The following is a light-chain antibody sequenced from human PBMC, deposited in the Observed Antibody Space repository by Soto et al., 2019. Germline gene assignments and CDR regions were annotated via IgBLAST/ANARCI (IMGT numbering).Light chain of an antibody. CDR1: QSVSSN. Sequence: EIVMTQSPATLSVSPGERATLSCRASQSVSSNLAWYQQKPGQAPRLLIYGASTRATGIPARFSGSGSGTEFTLTISSLQSEDIATYYCQQYDNLPRLGQGTRLEIK. CDR3: QQYDNLPR. V-gene: IGKV3-15*01. CDR2: GAS. J-gene: IGKJ5*01.